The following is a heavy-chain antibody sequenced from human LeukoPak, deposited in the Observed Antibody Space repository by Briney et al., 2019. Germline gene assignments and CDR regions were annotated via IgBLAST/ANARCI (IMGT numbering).Heavy chain of an antibody. D-gene: IGHD1-26*01. CDR3: ARDQVSAGAIDY. CDR2: ISSSSSYI. Sequence: GGSLRLSCAASGFTFRSYSMNWVRQAPGKGLEWVSSISSSSSYIYYADSVKGRFTISRDNAKNSLYLQMNSLRAEDTAVYYCARDQVSAGAIDYWGQGTLVTVSS. J-gene: IGHJ4*02. CDR1: GFTFRSYS. V-gene: IGHV3-21*01.